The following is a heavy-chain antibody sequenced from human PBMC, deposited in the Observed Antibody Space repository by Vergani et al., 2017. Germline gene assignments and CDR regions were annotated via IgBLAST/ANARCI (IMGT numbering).Heavy chain of an antibody. D-gene: IGHD3-10*01. Sequence: QVQLVESGGGVVQPGRSLRLSCAASGFTFSSYAMHWVRQAPGKGLEWVAVIWYDGSNKYYTDSVKGRFTISRDDSKNTLYLQMNSLRAEDTAVYYCARDLSGSGSYYNIYYYYGMDVWGQGTTVTVSS. V-gene: IGHV3-33*01. CDR1: GFTFSSYA. CDR2: IWYDGSNK. J-gene: IGHJ6*02. CDR3: ARDLSGSGSYYNIYYYYGMDV.